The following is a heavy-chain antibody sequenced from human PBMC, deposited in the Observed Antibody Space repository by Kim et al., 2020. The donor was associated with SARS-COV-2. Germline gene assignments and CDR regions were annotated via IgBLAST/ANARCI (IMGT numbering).Heavy chain of an antibody. Sequence: GGSLRLSCAASGFTFSSYSMNWVRQAPGKGLEWVSSISSSSSYIYYADSVKGRFTISRDNAKNSLYLQMNSLRAEDTAVYYCARLNLLYYYYYMDVWGKGTTVTVSS. CDR3: ARLNLLYYYYYMDV. V-gene: IGHV3-21*01. CDR2: ISSSSSYI. CDR1: GFTFSSYS. J-gene: IGHJ6*03. D-gene: IGHD1-20*01.